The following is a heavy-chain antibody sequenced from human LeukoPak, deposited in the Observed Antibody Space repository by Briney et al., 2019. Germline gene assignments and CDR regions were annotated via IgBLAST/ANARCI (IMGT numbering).Heavy chain of an antibody. J-gene: IGHJ2*01. Sequence: SETLSLTCTVSGGSISSYYWSWIRQPPGKGLEWIGYIYYSGSTNYNPSLKSRVTISVDTSKNQFSLKLSSVTAADTAVYYCASSTKRTPWYFDLWGRGTLVTVSS. D-gene: IGHD1-14*01. CDR3: ASSTKRTPWYFDL. CDR2: IYYSGST. V-gene: IGHV4-59*01. CDR1: GGSISSYY.